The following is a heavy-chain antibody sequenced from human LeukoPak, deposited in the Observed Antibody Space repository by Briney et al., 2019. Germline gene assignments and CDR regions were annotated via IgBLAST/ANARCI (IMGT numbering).Heavy chain of an antibody. CDR3: ARDTITVTTPYFDY. Sequence: ASVKVSCTASGYTFTGYYIDWVRQAPGQGLEWMGWINSDSGGTNYAQEFQGRVTMTRDTSTSTAYMELSSLRSDDTAFYYCARDTITVTTPYFDYWGQGTLVTVPS. CDR2: INSDSGGT. CDR1: GYTFTGYY. V-gene: IGHV1-2*02. J-gene: IGHJ4*02. D-gene: IGHD4-17*01.